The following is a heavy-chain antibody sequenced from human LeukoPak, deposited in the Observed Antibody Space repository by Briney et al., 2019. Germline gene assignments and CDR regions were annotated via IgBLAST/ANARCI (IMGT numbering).Heavy chain of an antibody. CDR3: ATDWFDP. V-gene: IGHV4-4*02. CDR1: GFTFNNAW. J-gene: IGHJ5*02. Sequence: GSLRLSCAASGFTFNNAWMSWVRQAPGKGLEWIGEIYHSGSTNYNPSLKSRVTISVDKSKNQFSLKLSSVTAADTAVYYCATDWFDPWGQGTLVTVSS. CDR2: IYHSGST.